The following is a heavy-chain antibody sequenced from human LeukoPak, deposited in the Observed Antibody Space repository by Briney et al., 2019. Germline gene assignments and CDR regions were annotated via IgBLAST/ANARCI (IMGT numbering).Heavy chain of an antibody. CDR1: GFTFSCYG. CDR3: AREDSSSWQLDY. D-gene: IGHD6-13*01. J-gene: IGHJ4*02. V-gene: IGHV3-33*01. CDR2: IWYDGSNK. Sequence: GGSLRLSCAASGFTFSCYGMHWVRQAPGKGLEWVAVIWYDGSNKYYADSVKGRFTISRDNSKNTLYLQMNSLRAEDTAVYYCAREDSSSWQLDYWGQGTLVTVSS.